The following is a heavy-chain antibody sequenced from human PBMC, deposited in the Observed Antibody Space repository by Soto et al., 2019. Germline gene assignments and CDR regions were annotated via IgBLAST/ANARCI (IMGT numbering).Heavy chain of an antibody. V-gene: IGHV4-61*01. J-gene: IGHJ4*02. D-gene: IGHD5-18*01. Sequence: QVQLQESGPGLVKPSETLSLTCTVSGGSVSSGSYYWSWIRQPPGKGLEWIGYIYYSGSTNYNPSLKSLFIISVDTSKSQFSLTLISVTAADTAVYYCAVGLVTWYFFDYWGQGTLVTVSS. CDR3: AVGLVTWYFFDY. CDR1: GGSVSSGSYY. CDR2: IYYSGST.